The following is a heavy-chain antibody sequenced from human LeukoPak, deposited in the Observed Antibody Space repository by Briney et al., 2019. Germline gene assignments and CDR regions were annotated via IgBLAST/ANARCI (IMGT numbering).Heavy chain of an antibody. Sequence: PAETLSLICAVYGGSFSGYYWSWIRQPPGKGLEWIGEINHSGSTNYNPSLKSRVTISVDTSKNQFSLKLSSVTAADTAVYYCAREGSGYDYAGLDYWGQGTLVTVSS. J-gene: IGHJ4*02. D-gene: IGHD5-12*01. CDR1: GGSFSGYY. V-gene: IGHV4-34*01. CDR2: INHSGST. CDR3: AREGSGYDYAGLDY.